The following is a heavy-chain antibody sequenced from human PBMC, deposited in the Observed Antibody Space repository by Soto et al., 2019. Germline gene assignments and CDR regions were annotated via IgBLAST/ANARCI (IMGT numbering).Heavy chain of an antibody. CDR3: AKDRVDYGDYRGLDY. J-gene: IGHJ4*02. CDR2: ISGSGTNR. V-gene: IGHV3-23*01. D-gene: IGHD4-17*01. Sequence: EVQLLESGGGLVQPGGSLRLSCAASGFTFSSYAMTWVRQAPGKGLEWVSAISGSGTNRYYADSVKGRFTISSDNSKNTLYLQMNSLSAEDTAVYYCAKDRVDYGDYRGLDYWGQGTLVTVSS. CDR1: GFTFSSYA.